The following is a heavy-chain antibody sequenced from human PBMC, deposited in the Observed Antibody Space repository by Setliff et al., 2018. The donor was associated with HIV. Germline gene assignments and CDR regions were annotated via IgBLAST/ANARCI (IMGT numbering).Heavy chain of an antibody. Sequence: SVKVSCKVSGSTFNNYGVNWVRQAPGQGLEWMGGIIPVFGTSNYARKFQGRLAITADESTGTAYMDLSSLTSEDTAMYYCARSRSPYGEKYYFDSWGQGTLVTVSS. CDR2: IIPVFGTS. CDR3: ARSRSPYGEKYYFDS. V-gene: IGHV1-69*13. J-gene: IGHJ4*02. CDR1: GSTFNNYG. D-gene: IGHD4-17*01.